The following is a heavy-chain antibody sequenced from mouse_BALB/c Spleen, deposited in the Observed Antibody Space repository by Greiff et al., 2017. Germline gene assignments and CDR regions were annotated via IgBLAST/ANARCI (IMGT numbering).Heavy chain of an antibody. CDR3: ARKDGPYAMDY. J-gene: IGHJ4*01. Sequence: EVQRVESGGGLVKPGGSLKLSCAASGFTFSSYAMSWVRQTPEKRLEWVASISSGGSTYYPDSVKGRFTISRDNARNILYLQMSSLRSEDTAMYYCARKDGPYAMDYWGQGTSVTVSS. V-gene: IGHV5-6-5*01. CDR2: ISSGGST. CDR1: GFTFSSYA. D-gene: IGHD2-3*01.